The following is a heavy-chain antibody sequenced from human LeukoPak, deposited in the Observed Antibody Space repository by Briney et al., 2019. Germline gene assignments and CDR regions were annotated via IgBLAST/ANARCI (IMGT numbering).Heavy chain of an antibody. J-gene: IGHJ4*02. Sequence: SGGSLRLSCAASGFTFSSYSMNWVRQAPGKGLEWVSYISSSSSTIYYADSVKGRFTISRDNAKNSLYLQMNSLRAEDTAVYYCARGTQENYYDSSGYQWGQGTLVTVSS. CDR2: ISSSSSTI. D-gene: IGHD3-22*01. V-gene: IGHV3-48*04. CDR1: GFTFSSYS. CDR3: ARGTQENYYDSSGYQ.